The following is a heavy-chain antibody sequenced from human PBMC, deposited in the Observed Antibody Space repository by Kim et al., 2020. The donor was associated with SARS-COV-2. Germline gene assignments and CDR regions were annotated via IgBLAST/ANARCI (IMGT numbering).Heavy chain of an antibody. CDR3: AREQSRGADLDY. CDR2: IVVGSGNT. J-gene: IGHJ4*02. V-gene: IGHV1-3*01. CDR1: GYTFTSHS. Sequence: ASVKVSCKASGYTFTSHSVFWLRQAPGQRLEWVGYIVVGSGNTRYSPSPQGRVTITRDTSASTAYMELSSLRSEDTALYYCAREQSRGADLDYWGQGSLVTVSS.